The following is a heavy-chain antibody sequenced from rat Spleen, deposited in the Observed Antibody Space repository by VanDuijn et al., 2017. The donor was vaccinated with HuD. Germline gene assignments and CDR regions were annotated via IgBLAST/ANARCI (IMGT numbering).Heavy chain of an antibody. J-gene: IGHJ2*01. CDR3: ARHDYDGYYPDY. CDR2: INFDGIRT. V-gene: IGHV5-29*01. D-gene: IGHD1-12*03. Sequence: EVQLVESDGGLVQPGRSLKLSCAASGFTFSDYYMAWVRQAPTKGLEWVATINFDGIRTYYRDSVKGRFTISRDNATSTLYLQMDSLRSEDTATYYCARHDYDGYYPDYWGQGVMVTVSS. CDR1: GFTFSDYY.